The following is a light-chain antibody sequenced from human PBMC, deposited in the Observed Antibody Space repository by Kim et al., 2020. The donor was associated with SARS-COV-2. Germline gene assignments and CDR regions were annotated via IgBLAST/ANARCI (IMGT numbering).Light chain of an antibody. CDR1: QSVTISY. V-gene: IGKV3-20*01. J-gene: IGKJ1*01. CDR3: QQYGTSLRT. Sequence: EIVLTQYPGTLSLSPGERATLSCRASQSVTISYLAWYQHKPGQPPRLLIYGASNRATGIPDRFSGRGSGTDFTLTISRLETEDLAVYYCQQYGTSLRTFGQGTKVDIK. CDR2: GAS.